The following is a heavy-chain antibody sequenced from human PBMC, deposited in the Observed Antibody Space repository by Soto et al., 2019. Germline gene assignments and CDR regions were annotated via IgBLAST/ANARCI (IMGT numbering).Heavy chain of an antibody. Sequence: EVQLVESGGGLVQPGRSLRLSCAASGFTFDDYAMHWVRQAPGKGLEWVSGISWTSGSIGYADSVKGRFTISRDNAKNSLYLQMNSLRAEDTALYYCAKASYYDILTGLLRGAFDIWGQGTMVTVSS. CDR1: GFTFDDYA. V-gene: IGHV3-9*01. D-gene: IGHD3-9*01. CDR2: ISWTSGSI. CDR3: AKASYYDILTGLLRGAFDI. J-gene: IGHJ3*02.